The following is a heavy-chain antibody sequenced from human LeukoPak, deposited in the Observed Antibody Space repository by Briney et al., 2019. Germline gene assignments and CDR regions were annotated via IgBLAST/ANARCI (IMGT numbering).Heavy chain of an antibody. CDR1: RFTVSSKY. Sequence: GGSLRLSCAASRFTVSSKYMSWVRQAPGKGLEWVSVIYSGGNTYYADSVKGRFTISRDNSKNTLYLQMNSLRAEDTAVYYCARSGPKELLRYFDYWGQGTLVTVSS. D-gene: IGHD1-26*01. V-gene: IGHV3-66*01. CDR3: ARSGPKELLRYFDY. CDR2: IYSGGNT. J-gene: IGHJ4*02.